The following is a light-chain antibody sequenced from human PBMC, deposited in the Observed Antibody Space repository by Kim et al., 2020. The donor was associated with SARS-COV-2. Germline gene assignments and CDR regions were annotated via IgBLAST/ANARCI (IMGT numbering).Light chain of an antibody. J-gene: IGLJ2*01. CDR3: QAWDSGTAV. CDR2: QNN. Sequence: SVFPGQTASITCSGDKLGYKYACWYQQKPGQSPVLVIYQNNKRPSGIPERFSGSNSGNTGTLTISATQAMDEADYYCQAWDSGTAVFGGGTKLTVL. V-gene: IGLV3-1*01. CDR1: KLGYKY.